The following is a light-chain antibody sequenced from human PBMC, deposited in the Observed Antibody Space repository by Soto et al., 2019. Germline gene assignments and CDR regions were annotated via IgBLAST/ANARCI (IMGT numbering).Light chain of an antibody. CDR3: LQHNSFPFT. J-gene: IGKJ2*01. V-gene: IGKV1-17*01. Sequence: DIQMTQSPSSLSASMGERVTISCRASQGIRKDLGWFQQKPGKAPKRLIYAASSLESGVPSRFSGSGSGTQSTLTFSSLQPEDFATYYCLQHNSFPFTFGQGTKLDIK. CDR1: QGIRKD. CDR2: AAS.